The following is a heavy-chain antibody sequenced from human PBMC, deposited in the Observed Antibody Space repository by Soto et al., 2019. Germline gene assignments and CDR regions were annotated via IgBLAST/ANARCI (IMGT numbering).Heavy chain of an antibody. J-gene: IGHJ6*02. D-gene: IGHD4-4*01. V-gene: IGHV3-30-3*01. CDR1: GFTFSYYA. CDR3: ARDWSNYVGSYYGMDV. CDR2: ISYDGSNK. Sequence: GGSLRLSCAASGFTFSYYAMHWVRQAPGKGLEWVAVISYDGSNKYYADSVKGRFTISRDNSKNTLYLQMNSLRAEDTAVYYCARDWSNYVGSYYGMDVWGQGTMVTVSS.